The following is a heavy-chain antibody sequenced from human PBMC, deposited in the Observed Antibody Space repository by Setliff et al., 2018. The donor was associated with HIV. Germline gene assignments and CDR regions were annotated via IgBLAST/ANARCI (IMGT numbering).Heavy chain of an antibody. CDR2: VKSRSDGGTT. J-gene: IGHJ6*03. Sequence: SLRLSCAASGFTISNAWMSWVRQAPGKGLEWVGRVKSRSDGGTTDYAAPVKGRFTISRDDSKDTLYLQMNSLKTEDTAVYYCTTAPDIVVVPAATLGHLYMDVWGKGITVTVS. D-gene: IGHD2-2*01. CDR3: TTAPDIVVVPAATLGHLYMDV. CDR1: GFTISNAW. V-gene: IGHV3-15*01.